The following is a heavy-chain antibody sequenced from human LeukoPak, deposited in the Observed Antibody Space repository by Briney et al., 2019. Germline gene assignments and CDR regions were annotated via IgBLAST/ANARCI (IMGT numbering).Heavy chain of an antibody. CDR2: FDPEDGET. CDR1: GGTFSSYA. Sequence: ASVKVSCKASGGTFSSYAISWVRQAPGKGLEWMGGFDPEDGETIYAQKFQGRVTMTEDTSTDTAYMELSSLKAEDTAVYYCAKERNLEIAVAGTIFDYWGQGTLVTVSS. J-gene: IGHJ4*02. CDR3: AKERNLEIAVAGTIFDY. V-gene: IGHV1-24*01. D-gene: IGHD6-19*01.